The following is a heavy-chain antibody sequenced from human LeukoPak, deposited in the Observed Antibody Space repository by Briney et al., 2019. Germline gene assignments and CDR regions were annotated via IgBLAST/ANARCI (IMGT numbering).Heavy chain of an antibody. CDR3: ARGGYYYYYMDV. CDR2: MTSDRGDT. Sequence: ASVKVSCKASGYTFTHYDIVWVRQATGQGLEWMGWMTSDRGDTGYAQKFQGRLTITRNTSISTAYMELSGLRSDDTAVYYCARGGYYYYYMDVWGKGTTVTISS. J-gene: IGHJ6*03. V-gene: IGHV1-8*03. CDR1: GYTFTHYD.